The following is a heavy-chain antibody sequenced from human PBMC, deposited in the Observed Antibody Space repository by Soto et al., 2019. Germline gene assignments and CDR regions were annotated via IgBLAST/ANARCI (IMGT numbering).Heavy chain of an antibody. Sequence: GGSLRLSCAASGFTFDDYAMHWVRQAPGKGLEWVSLISWDGGSTYYADSVKGRFTISRDNSKNSLYLKMNSLRAEDTALYYCAKDSTHYDSSGYPDYWGQGTLVTVSS. V-gene: IGHV3-43D*04. D-gene: IGHD3-22*01. CDR2: ISWDGGST. J-gene: IGHJ4*02. CDR1: GFTFDDYA. CDR3: AKDSTHYDSSGYPDY.